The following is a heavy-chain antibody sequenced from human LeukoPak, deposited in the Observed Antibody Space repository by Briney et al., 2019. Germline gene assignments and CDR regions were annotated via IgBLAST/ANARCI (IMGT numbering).Heavy chain of an antibody. V-gene: IGHV1-24*01. CDR1: GYTLTELS. CDR3: ATPTFRGSYARFDY. CDR2: FDPEDGET. D-gene: IGHD1-26*01. Sequence: ASVKVSCKVSGYTLTELSMHWVRQAPGKGLEWMGGFDPEDGETIYAQKFQGRVTMTEDASTDTAYMELSSLRSEDTAVYYCATPTFRGSYARFDYWGQGTLVTVSS. J-gene: IGHJ4*02.